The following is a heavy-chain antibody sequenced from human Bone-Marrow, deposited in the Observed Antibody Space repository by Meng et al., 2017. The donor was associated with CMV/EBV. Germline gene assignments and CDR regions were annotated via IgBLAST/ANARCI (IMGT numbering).Heavy chain of an antibody. V-gene: IGHV3-15*01. CDR3: TTDSGTDY. Sequence: GESLKISCAASGFTFSNAWMSWVRQAPGKGLEWVGRIKSKTDGGTTDYAAPVKGRFTISRDDSKNTLYLQMNSLKSENTAFYYCTTDSGTDYWGQGTLVTVSS. J-gene: IGHJ4*02. CDR2: IKSKTDGGTT. CDR1: GFTFSNAW. D-gene: IGHD3-10*01.